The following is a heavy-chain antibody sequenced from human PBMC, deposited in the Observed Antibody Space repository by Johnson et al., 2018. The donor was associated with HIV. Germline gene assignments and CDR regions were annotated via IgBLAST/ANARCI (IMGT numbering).Heavy chain of an antibody. CDR1: GFTFSSYA. D-gene: IGHD6-6*01. CDR2: ISYDGSNK. CDR3: ANGPIKDCRSSRGVAFEI. J-gene: IGHJ3*02. Sequence: QMQLVESGGGVVQPGRSLRLSCAASGFTFSSYAMHWVRQAPGKGLEWVAVISYDGSNKYYADSLKGRFTISRDNSKSTLYLQMNSLRAEDTAVYYCANGPIKDCRSSRGVAFEIWGQGTTVIVSS. V-gene: IGHV3-30*04.